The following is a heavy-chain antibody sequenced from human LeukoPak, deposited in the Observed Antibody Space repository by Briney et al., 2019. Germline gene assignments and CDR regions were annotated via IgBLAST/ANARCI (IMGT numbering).Heavy chain of an antibody. J-gene: IGHJ4*02. CDR2: ISGSTGST. V-gene: IGHV3-23*01. CDR3: AKDGERGSYSYFDY. Sequence: GGSLRLSCAASGFTFSSYAMSWVRQAPGKGLEWVSAISGSTGSTYYADSVKGRFTISRDNPKNTLYLQMKSLRAEDTAVYYCAKDGERGSYSYFDYWGQGTLVTVSS. D-gene: IGHD1-26*01. CDR1: GFTFSSYA.